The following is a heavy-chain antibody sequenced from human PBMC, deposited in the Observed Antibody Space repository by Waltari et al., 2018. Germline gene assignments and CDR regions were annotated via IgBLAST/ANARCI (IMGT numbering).Heavy chain of an antibody. J-gene: IGHJ6*03. V-gene: IGHV1-2*02. CDR3: ARGLDYYYYYMND. CDR1: GYTFTGYY. CDR2: INPNRGGT. Sequence: QVQLVQSGAEVKKPGASVKVSCKASGYTFTGYYMHWVRQAPGQGLEWMGWINPNRGGTKYAQKSQGRVTMTRDTSISTAYMELGRLRSDDTAVYYCARGLDYYYYYMNDWGKGTTVTVSS.